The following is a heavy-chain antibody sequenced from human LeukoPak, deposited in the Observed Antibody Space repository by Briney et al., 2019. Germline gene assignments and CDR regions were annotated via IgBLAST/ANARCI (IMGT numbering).Heavy chain of an antibody. J-gene: IGHJ5*02. CDR3: AKDPRVVVPAAIGSWFDP. Sequence: GGPLRPSCVGSGFTFRSYWMHWVRQAPGKGLEGVANIKQDGSEKYYADSVKGRFTLSRDNSNTTLYLQMTSLRADDTAVYYCAKDPRVVVPAAIGSWFDPWGQGTLVTVSS. CDR1: GFTFRSYW. CDR2: IKQDGSEK. D-gene: IGHD2-2*01. V-gene: IGHV3-7*03.